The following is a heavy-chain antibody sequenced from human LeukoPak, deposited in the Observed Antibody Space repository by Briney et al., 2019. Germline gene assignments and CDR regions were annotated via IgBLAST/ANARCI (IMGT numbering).Heavy chain of an antibody. CDR1: GGTFSSYA. V-gene: IGHV1-69*04. CDR3: ARVVEMAPQFNAFDI. CDR2: IIPILGIA. Sequence: SVKVSCKASGGTFSSYAISWVRQAPGQGLEWMGRIIPILGIANYAQKFQGRVTMTRNTSISTAYMELSSLRSEDTAVYYCARVVEMAPQFNAFDIWGQGTMVTVSS. D-gene: IGHD5-24*01. J-gene: IGHJ3*02.